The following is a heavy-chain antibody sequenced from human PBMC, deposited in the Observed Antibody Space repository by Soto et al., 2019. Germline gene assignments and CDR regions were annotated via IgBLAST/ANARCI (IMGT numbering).Heavy chain of an antibody. V-gene: IGHV4-39*01. J-gene: IGHJ5*02. CDR1: GGSISSRGYY. CDR3: ATSNWFDP. CDR2: IYYSGST. Sequence: QLQLQESGPGLVKPSETLSLTCTVSGGSISSRGYYWGWIRKPPGKGLEWIGTIYYSGSTYYNPSRKSRVTISVETSRNQFSLKLSSVTAADPAVYYCATSNWFDPWRQGTLVNVS.